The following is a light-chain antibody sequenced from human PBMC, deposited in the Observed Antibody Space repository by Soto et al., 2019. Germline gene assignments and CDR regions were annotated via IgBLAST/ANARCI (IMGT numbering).Light chain of an antibody. CDR2: DSS. J-gene: IGKJ1*01. V-gene: IGKV1-39*01. Sequence: DIVMNQSPSSLSASVGDRITITCRASQSISTYLNWYQQKPAEAPTLLVYDSSTLQSGVPSRFSGSGFGAEFSLTVSSLQTEDFSAYYCQQSYSNPPWTFGQGTKVDIK. CDR1: QSISTY. CDR3: QQSYSNPPWT.